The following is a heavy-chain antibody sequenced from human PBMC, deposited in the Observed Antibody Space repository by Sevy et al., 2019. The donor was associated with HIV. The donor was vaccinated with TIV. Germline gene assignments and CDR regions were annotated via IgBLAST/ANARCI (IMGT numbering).Heavy chain of an antibody. CDR2: ISYSGAT. Sequence: SETLSLTCSVSGDSISSYGHFWGWIRQPPGKGLEWIGEISYSGATNYHPSLRSRVTISVDTSKNQFYLKLTSVTAADTAVYYCAKIFDHWGQGTLVTVSS. CDR3: AKIFDH. J-gene: IGHJ5*02. CDR1: GDSISSYGHF. V-gene: IGHV4-39*01.